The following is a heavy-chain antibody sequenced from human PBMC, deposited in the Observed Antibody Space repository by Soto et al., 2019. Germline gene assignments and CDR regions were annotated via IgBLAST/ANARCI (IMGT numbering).Heavy chain of an antibody. J-gene: IGHJ5*02. CDR3: ARYGVYSSGWTEYNWFDP. CDR2: ISAYNGNT. D-gene: IGHD6-19*01. V-gene: IGHV1-18*01. CDR1: VYTSTSYG. Sequence: SVNVACKSSVYTSTSYGISWVRQAPGQGLEWMGWISAYNGNTNYAQKLQGRVTMTTDTSTSTAYMELRSLRYDDTAVYYCARYGVYSSGWTEYNWFDPWGQGTLVTVSS.